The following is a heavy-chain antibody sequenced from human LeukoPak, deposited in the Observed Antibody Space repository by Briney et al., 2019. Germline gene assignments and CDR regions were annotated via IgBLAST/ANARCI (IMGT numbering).Heavy chain of an antibody. Sequence: GGSLSLSCAASGFTFTNYDMTRVRQAPGKGLEWVSGISNIGGRTYYADSVKGRFTISRDNSKNTLYLEMNSLRADDTAVYYCAKDATRTSGWYYFDYWGHGTLFTVSS. CDR2: ISNIGGRT. V-gene: IGHV3-23*01. J-gene: IGHJ4*01. CDR3: AKDATRTSGWYYFDY. CDR1: GFTFTNYD. D-gene: IGHD6-19*01.